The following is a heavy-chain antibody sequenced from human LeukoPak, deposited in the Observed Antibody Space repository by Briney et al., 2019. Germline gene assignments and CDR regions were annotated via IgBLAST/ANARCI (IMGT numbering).Heavy chain of an antibody. D-gene: IGHD3-16*01. V-gene: IGHV3-48*03. J-gene: IGHJ4*02. Sequence: GGSLRLSCAASGFPFSGYEMNWVRHAPGKGLEWVSHISSSGSTIYYADSARGRFTISRDNAKNSLYLQKKTLRDEDTAVYYGECLGVTYFFDFWGQGTLVTVSS. CDR2: ISSSGSTI. CDR3: ECLGVTYFFDF. CDR1: GFPFSGYE.